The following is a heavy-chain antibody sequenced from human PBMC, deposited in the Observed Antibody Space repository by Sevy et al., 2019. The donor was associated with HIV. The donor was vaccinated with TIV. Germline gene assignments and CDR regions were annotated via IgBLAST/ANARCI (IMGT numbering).Heavy chain of an antibody. V-gene: IGHV3-9*01. J-gene: IGHJ3*02. CDR2: INWNSGYI. Sequence: GGSLRLSCAASGFTFDDYAMHWVRQAPGKGLEWVSGINWNSGYIAYADSVKGRFTISRDNAKNSLYLQMNSLRTEDTALYYCAKDIGNYYVSYGFDAFDIWGQGTMVTVSS. CDR1: GFTFDDYA. D-gene: IGHD3-22*01. CDR3: AKDIGNYYVSYGFDAFDI.